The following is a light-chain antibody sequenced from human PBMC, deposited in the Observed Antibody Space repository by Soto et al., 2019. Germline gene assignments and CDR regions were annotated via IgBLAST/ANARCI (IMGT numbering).Light chain of an antibody. V-gene: IGKV3-11*01. J-gene: IGKJ5*01. CDR1: QSVSIY. CDR2: DAS. CDR3: QQRSNWPPKIT. Sequence: IVLAQSPATLSLSPGERATLSCRASQSVSIYLAWYQQKPGQAPRLLIYDASNRATGIPARFSGSGSGTDFTLTISSLEPEDFAVYYYQQRSNWPPKITFGQGTRLEIK.